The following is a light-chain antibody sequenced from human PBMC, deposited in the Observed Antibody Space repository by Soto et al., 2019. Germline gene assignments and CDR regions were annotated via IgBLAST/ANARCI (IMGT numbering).Light chain of an antibody. CDR2: EAS. CDR3: QQYTRYSWT. J-gene: IGKJ1*01. V-gene: IGKV1-5*03. CDR1: QNVKRW. Sequence: DIQLTQSPSAESAFVGDRVTITCRAIQNVKRWLAWYQQKPGKAPSLLIYEASTLQNGVPSRFGGSGSETEFTLTINSLQPDDSATYYCQQYTRYSWTFAQGTKVDIK.